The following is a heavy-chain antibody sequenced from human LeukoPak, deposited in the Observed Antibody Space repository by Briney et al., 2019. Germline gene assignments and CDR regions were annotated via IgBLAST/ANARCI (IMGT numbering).Heavy chain of an antibody. CDR2: IYTSGST. Sequence: PSETLSLTCTVSGGSISSYYWSWIRQPAGKGLEWIGRIYTSGSTNYNPSLKSRVTMSVDTSKNQFSLKLSSVTAADTAVYYCARDNSNYAGYYYGMDVWGQGTTVTVSS. J-gene: IGHJ6*02. D-gene: IGHD4-11*01. CDR1: GGSISSYY. V-gene: IGHV4-4*07. CDR3: ARDNSNYAGYYYGMDV.